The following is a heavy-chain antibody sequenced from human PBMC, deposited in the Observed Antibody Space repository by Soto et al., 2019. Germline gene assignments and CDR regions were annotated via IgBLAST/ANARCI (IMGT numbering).Heavy chain of an antibody. J-gene: IGHJ6*02. Sequence: QVQLVQSGAEVKKPGSSVKVSCKASGGTFSSYAISWVRQAPGQGLEWMGGIIPISGTANHAQKFQGRVTITADESTSTAYMELSRLRSEDTAVYYCARSQGSSTSLEIYYYYYYGMDVWGQGTTVTVSS. D-gene: IGHD2-2*01. CDR3: ARSQGSSTSLEIYYYYYYGMDV. V-gene: IGHV1-69*01. CDR2: IIPISGTA. CDR1: GGTFSSYA.